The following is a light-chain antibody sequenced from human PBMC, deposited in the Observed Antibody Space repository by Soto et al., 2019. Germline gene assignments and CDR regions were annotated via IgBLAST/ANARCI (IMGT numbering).Light chain of an antibody. CDR1: QSISSW. V-gene: IGKV1-5*01. CDR3: QQYNSYPYT. J-gene: IGKJ2*01. Sequence: DIQMTQSPSTLSASVGDRVTITCRASQSISSWLAWYQQKPGKAPKLLIYDASSLESGVPSRFSGSGSGTEFTLTISCLQPDDFATYYCQQYNSYPYTFGRGPSWRSN. CDR2: DAS.